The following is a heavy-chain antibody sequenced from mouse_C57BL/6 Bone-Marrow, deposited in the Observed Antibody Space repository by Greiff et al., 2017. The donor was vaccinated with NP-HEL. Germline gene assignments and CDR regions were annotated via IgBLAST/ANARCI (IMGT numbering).Heavy chain of an antibody. Sequence: VQLKESGPELVKPGASVKISCKASGYSFTGYYMNWVKQSPEKSLEWIGEINPSTGGTTYNQKFKAKATLTVDKASSTAYMQLKSLTSEDSAVYYCARGTQGNAIDYWGQGTSVTVSS. V-gene: IGHV1-42*01. CDR2: INPSTGGT. D-gene: IGHD3-3*01. J-gene: IGHJ4*01. CDR3: ARGTQGNAIDY. CDR1: GYSFTGYY.